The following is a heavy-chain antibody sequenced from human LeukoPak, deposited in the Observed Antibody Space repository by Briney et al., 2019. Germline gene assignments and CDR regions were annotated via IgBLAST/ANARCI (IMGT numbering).Heavy chain of an antibody. Sequence: GGSLRLSCAASGFTFSSYGMSWVRQAPGKGLECVSAISGSGGSTYYADSVKGRFTISRDNAKNSLYLQMNSLRAEDTAVYYRARGLVDTAMADYFDYWGQGTLVTVSS. V-gene: IGHV3-21*01. CDR2: ISGSGGST. J-gene: IGHJ4*02. CDR3: ARGLVDTAMADYFDY. D-gene: IGHD5-18*01. CDR1: GFTFSSYG.